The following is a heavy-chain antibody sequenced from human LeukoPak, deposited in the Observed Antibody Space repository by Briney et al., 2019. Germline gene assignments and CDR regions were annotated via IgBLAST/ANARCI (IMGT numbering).Heavy chain of an antibody. CDR1: GGSISSYY. CDR3: ARGVLRFLEWFLDY. CDR2: IYTSGST. D-gene: IGHD3-3*01. Sequence: PSETLSLNCTVSGGSISSYYWSWIRQPAGKGLEWIGRIYTSGSTNYNPSLKSRVTMSVDTSKNQFSLKLSSVTAADTAVYYCARGVLRFLEWFLDYWGQGTLVTVSS. J-gene: IGHJ4*02. V-gene: IGHV4-4*07.